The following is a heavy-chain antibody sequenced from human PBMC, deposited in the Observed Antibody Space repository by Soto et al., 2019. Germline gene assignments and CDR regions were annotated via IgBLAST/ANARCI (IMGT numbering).Heavy chain of an antibody. D-gene: IGHD5-12*01. CDR3: ARCSSSGVNYDKRYSGYDRYWYFDL. Sequence: GGSLRLSCAASGFTFSSYWMSWVRQAPGKGLEWVANIKQDGSEKYYVDSVKGRFTISRDNAKNSLYLQMNSLRAEDTAVYYCARCSSSGVNYDKRYSGYDRYWYFDLWGRGTLVTVSS. J-gene: IGHJ2*01. V-gene: IGHV3-7*01. CDR1: GFTFSSYW. CDR2: IKQDGSEK.